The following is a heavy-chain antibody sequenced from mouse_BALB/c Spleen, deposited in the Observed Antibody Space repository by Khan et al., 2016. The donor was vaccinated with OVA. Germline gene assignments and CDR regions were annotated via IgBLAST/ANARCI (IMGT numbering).Heavy chain of an antibody. Sequence: DLVKPGTSVKLSCKASGYTFTSYWLNWIKQRPGQGLEWIGRIGPGSSNTYYSEMFKGKAALTVDTSSTTAYIQLSSLSSEDSAVFFCDRENYCGRTYYAMDYWGQGTSVTVSS. CDR1: GYTFTSYW. CDR3: DRENYCGRTYYAMDY. J-gene: IGHJ4*01. V-gene: IGHV1S41*01. D-gene: IGHD1-1*01. CDR2: IGPGSSNT.